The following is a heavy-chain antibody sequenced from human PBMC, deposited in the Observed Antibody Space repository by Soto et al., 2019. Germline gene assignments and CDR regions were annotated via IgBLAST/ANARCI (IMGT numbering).Heavy chain of an antibody. CDR3: ASQQYSSSSEWFDP. J-gene: IGHJ5*02. CDR1: GYTFTSYG. Sequence: ASVKVSCKASGYTFTSYGISWVRQAPGQGLEWMGWISAYNGNTNYAQKLQGRVTMTTDTSTSTAYMELRSLRSDDTAVYYCASQQYSSSSEWFDPWGQGALVTVSS. D-gene: IGHD6-6*01. V-gene: IGHV1-18*01. CDR2: ISAYNGNT.